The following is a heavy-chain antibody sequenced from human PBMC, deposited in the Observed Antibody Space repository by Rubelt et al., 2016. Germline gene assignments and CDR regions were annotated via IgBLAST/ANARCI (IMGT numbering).Heavy chain of an antibody. D-gene: IGHD3-22*01. Sequence: PSLKSRVTISVDTSKNQFSLKLSSVTAADTAVYYCARSRYDSSGYLDYWGQGTLVTVSS. J-gene: IGHJ4*02. V-gene: IGHV4-34*01. CDR3: ARSRYDSSGYLDY.